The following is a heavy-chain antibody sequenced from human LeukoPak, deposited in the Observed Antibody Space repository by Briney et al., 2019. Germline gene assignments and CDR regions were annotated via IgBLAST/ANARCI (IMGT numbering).Heavy chain of an antibody. CDR1: GGTFSSYA. CDR2: IILIFGTA. J-gene: IGHJ3*02. CDR3: ARGRPYAFDI. V-gene: IGHV1-69*13. Sequence: SVKVSCKASGGTFSSYAVSCVRQAPGQGLEWMGGIILIFGTANYAQKFQGRVTITADESTSTVYMELSSLRSEDTAVYYCARGRPYAFDIWGQGTMVTVSS.